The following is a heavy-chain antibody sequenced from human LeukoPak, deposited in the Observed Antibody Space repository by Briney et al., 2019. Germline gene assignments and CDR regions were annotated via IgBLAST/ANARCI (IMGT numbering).Heavy chain of an antibody. CDR3: AKDRSRLELRGYFDY. V-gene: IGHV3-23*01. D-gene: IGHD1-7*01. Sequence: GGSLRLSCAASGFTFSSYAMSWVRQAPGKGLEWVSAISGSGGSTYYADSVKGRFTISRDNSKNTLYLQMNSLRAEDTAVYYCAKDRSRLELRGYFDYWGQGTLVTVSS. CDR2: ISGSGGST. CDR1: GFTFSSYA. J-gene: IGHJ4*02.